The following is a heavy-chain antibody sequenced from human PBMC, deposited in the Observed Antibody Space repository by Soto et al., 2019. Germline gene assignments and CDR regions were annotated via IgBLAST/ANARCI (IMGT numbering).Heavy chain of an antibody. Sequence: EVQLVESGGGLVKPGGSLRLSCAASGFTFSSYSMNWVRQAPGKGLEWVSSISSSSSYIYYAYSVKGRFTISRDNAKNSLYLQMNSLRAEDTAVYYCAPIVVVPAAMLGNWFDPWGQGTLVTVSS. CDR3: APIVVVPAAMLGNWFDP. D-gene: IGHD2-2*01. CDR1: GFTFSSYS. CDR2: ISSSSSYI. V-gene: IGHV3-21*01. J-gene: IGHJ5*02.